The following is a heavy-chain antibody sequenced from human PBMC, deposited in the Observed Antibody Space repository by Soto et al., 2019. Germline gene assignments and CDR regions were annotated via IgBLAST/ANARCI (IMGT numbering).Heavy chain of an antibody. CDR2: ISGSGTST. CDR3: AKEHGGGISTITSFFDS. D-gene: IGHD5-12*01. CDR1: GITFSNHA. V-gene: IGHV3-23*01. Sequence: GGSLRLSCAASGITFSNHALSWVRQAPGKGLEWVSGISGSGTSTYYADSVKGRFTISRDNSKNTLSLQMNSLRADDTAVYYCAKEHGGGISTITSFFDSWGQGTPVTVSS. J-gene: IGHJ4*02.